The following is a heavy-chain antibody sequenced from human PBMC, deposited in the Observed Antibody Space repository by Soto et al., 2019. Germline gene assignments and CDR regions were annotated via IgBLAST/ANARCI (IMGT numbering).Heavy chain of an antibody. D-gene: IGHD2-8*01. V-gene: IGHV3-23*01. Sequence: GGSLRLSCAASGFTFSSYAMSWVRQAPGKGLEWVSAISGSGGSTYYADSVKGRFTISRDKSKNTLYLQMNSLRAEDTAVYYCANSRYMVYAPGYYMDVWGKGTTVTVSS. CDR1: GFTFSSYA. J-gene: IGHJ6*03. CDR2: ISGSGGST. CDR3: ANSRYMVYAPGYYMDV.